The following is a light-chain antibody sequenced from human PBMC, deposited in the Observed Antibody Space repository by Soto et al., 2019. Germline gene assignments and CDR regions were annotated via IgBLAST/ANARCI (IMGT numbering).Light chain of an antibody. V-gene: IGKV1-39*01. CDR2: GAS. CDR3: QQSYSTPLT. Sequence: DIQVTQSPSSLSASVGDRVTITCRASQSIGTYLNWYHQKPGKAPQLLIYGASTLQSGVPSRFSASGSGTHFTLTISSLQPEDFATYYCQQSYSTPLTFGGGTKVDIK. J-gene: IGKJ4*01. CDR1: QSIGTY.